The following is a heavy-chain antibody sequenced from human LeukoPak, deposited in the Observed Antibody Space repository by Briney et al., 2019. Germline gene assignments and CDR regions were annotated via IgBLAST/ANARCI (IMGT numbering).Heavy chain of an antibody. CDR2: INPNSGGT. CDR1: GYTFTGYY. D-gene: IGHD3-22*01. V-gene: IGHV1-2*06. J-gene: IGHJ2*01. CDR3: ARLSDYYDSSGYYSKYFDL. Sequence: ASVKVSCKASGYTFTGYYMHWVRQAPGQGLKWMGRINPNSGGTNYAQKFQGRVTMTRDTSISTAYMELSRLRSDDTAVYYCARLSDYYDSSGYYSKYFDLWGRGTLVTVSS.